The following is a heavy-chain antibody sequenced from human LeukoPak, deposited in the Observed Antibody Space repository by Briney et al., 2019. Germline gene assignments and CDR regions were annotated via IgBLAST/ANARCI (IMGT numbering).Heavy chain of an antibody. CDR2: FDPEDGET. CDR1: GYTLTELS. J-gene: IGHJ4*02. CDR3: AMGETVTTPPRDY. D-gene: IGHD4-17*01. Sequence: ASVKVSCKVSGYTLTELSMHWARQAPGKGLEWMGGFDPEDGETIYAQKFQGRVTMTEDTSTDTAYMELSSLRSEDTAVYYCAMGETVTTPPRDYWGQGTLVTVSS. V-gene: IGHV1-24*01.